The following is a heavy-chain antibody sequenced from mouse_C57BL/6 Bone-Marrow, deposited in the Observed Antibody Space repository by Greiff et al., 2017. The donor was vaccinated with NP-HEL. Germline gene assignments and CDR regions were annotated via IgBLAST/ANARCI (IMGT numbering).Heavy chain of an antibody. J-gene: IGHJ4*01. CDR1: GYAFTNYL. CDR2: INPGSGGT. Sequence: QVQLKQSGAELVRPGTSVKVSCKASGYAFTNYLIEWVKQRPGQGLEWIGVINPGSGGTNYNEKFKGKATLTADKSSSTAYMQLSSLTSEDSAVYFCARCRSEGDYWGQGTSVTVSS. CDR3: ARCRSEGDY. V-gene: IGHV1-54*01.